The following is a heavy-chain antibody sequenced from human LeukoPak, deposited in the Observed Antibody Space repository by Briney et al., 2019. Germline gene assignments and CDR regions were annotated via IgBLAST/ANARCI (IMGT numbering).Heavy chain of an antibody. CDR2: IKSKTDGGTT. D-gene: IGHD3-9*01. Sequence: GGSLRLSCAASGFTFSNAWMSWVRQAPGKGLEWVGRIKSKTDGGTTDYAAPVKGRFTISRDDSKNTLYLQMNSLKTEDTAVYYCTTEHLLRYFDWLPPHDYWGQGTLVTVSS. CDR1: GFTFSNAW. CDR3: TTEHLLRYFDWLPPHDY. V-gene: IGHV3-15*01. J-gene: IGHJ4*02.